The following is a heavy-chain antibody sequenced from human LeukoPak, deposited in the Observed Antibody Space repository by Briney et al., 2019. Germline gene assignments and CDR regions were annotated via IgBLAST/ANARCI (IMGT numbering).Heavy chain of an antibody. Sequence: SETLSLPCSFSGDSIRSYSWSWIRQPTGKGLEGLGYMYYSGCTNYNPSLKCRVPMSVDTSKNQFSLKLTSVPAADTDVYYCARRRFTDDYRWGNYRPDWYLDLWGRGTLVTVSS. J-gene: IGHJ2*01. V-gene: IGHV4-59*12. D-gene: IGHD3-16*02. CDR3: ARRRFTDDYRWGNYRPDWYLDL. CDR2: MYYSGCT. CDR1: GDSIRSYS.